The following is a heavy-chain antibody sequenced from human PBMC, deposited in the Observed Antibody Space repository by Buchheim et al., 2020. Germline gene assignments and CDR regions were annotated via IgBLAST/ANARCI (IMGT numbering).Heavy chain of an antibody. D-gene: IGHD3-10*01. V-gene: IGHV3-33*08. CDR1: GFTFSSYS. J-gene: IGHJ6*02. CDR2: IWYDGSNK. Sequence: VQLVESGGGLVQPGGSLRLSCAASGFTFSSYSMNWVRQAPGKGLEWVAVIWYDGSNKYYADSVKGRFTISRDNSKNTLYLQMNSLRAEDTAVYYCARDGVRLFGYYYGMDVWGQGTT. CDR3: ARDGVRLFGYYYGMDV.